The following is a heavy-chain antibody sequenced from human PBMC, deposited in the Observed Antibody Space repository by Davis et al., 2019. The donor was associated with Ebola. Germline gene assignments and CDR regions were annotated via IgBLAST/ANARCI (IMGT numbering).Heavy chain of an antibody. V-gene: IGHV3-23*01. CDR3: VRCPGSSGHGEYFQH. D-gene: IGHD6-6*01. Sequence: GESLKISCAASGFIFSNYAMSWVRQAPGKGLEWVSAISGSGGGTYYADSVKGRFTVSRDNSKNTLYLHMNSLRAEDTAVYYCVRCPGSSGHGEYFQHWGQGTLVTVSS. J-gene: IGHJ1*01. CDR1: GFIFSNYA. CDR2: ISGSGGGT.